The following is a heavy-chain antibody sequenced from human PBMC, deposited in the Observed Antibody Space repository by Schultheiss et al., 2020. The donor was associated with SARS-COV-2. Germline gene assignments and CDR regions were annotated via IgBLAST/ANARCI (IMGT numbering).Heavy chain of an antibody. CDR3: ASAYCGGDCLNWFDP. Sequence: GESLKISCAASGFTVSSNYMSWVRQAPGKGLEWVSVIYSGGSTYYADSVKGRFTISRDNSKNTLYLQMNSLRAEDTAVYYCASAYCGGDCLNWFDPWGQGTLVKVSS. J-gene: IGHJ5*02. CDR1: GFTVSSNY. CDR2: IYSGGST. V-gene: IGHV3-66*01. D-gene: IGHD2-21*02.